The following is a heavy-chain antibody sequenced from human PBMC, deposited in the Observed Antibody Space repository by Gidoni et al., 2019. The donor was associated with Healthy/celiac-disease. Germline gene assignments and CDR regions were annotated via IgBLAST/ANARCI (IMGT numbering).Heavy chain of an antibody. D-gene: IGHD1-26*01. CDR2: ISGSGGST. V-gene: IGHV3-23*01. CDR1: GFTFSSYA. J-gene: IGHJ6*03. Sequence: EVQLLESGGGLVQPGGSLRLSCAASGFTFSSYAMSWVRQAPGKGLEWVSAISGSGGSTYYADSVKGRFTISRDHSKNTLYLQMNSLRAEDTAVYYCAKGRGVGATVSPKYYYYMDVWGKGTTVTVSS. CDR3: AKGRGVGATVSPKYYYYMDV.